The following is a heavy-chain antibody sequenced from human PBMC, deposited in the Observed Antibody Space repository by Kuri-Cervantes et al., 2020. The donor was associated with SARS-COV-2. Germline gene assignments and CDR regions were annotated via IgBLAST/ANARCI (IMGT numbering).Heavy chain of an antibody. CDR1: GFTFSSYG. Sequence: GGSLRLSCAASGFTFSSYGMHWVRQAPGKGLEWVAVISYDGSNKYYADSVKGRFTISRDNAKNSLYLQMNSLRAEDTAMYYCATDWGSSVDGMGVWGQGTTVTVSS. CDR2: ISYDGSNK. V-gene: IGHV3-30*03. CDR3: ATDWGSSVDGMGV. J-gene: IGHJ6*01. D-gene: IGHD6-6*01.